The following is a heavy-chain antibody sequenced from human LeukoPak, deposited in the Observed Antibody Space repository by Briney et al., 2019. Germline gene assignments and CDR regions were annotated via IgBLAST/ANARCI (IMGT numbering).Heavy chain of an antibody. J-gene: IGHJ6*03. V-gene: IGHV3-30*02. CDR2: IRYGGSNK. CDR1: GFTFSSYG. CDR3: AKDAGSIAARRGEADYYYYYMDV. Sequence: GGSLRLSCAASGFTFSSYGMHWVRQAPGKGLEWVAFIRYGGSNKYYADSVKGRFTISRDNSKNTLYLQMNRLRAEDTAVYYCAKDAGSIAARRGEADYYYYYMDVWGKGTTVTVSS. D-gene: IGHD6-6*01.